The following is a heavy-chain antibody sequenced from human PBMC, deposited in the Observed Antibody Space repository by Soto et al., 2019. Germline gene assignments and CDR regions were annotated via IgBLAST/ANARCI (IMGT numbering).Heavy chain of an antibody. CDR1: GGFISSSSYY. J-gene: IGHJ5*02. D-gene: IGHD6-13*01. CDR2: IYYSGST. CDR3: ARHQSHSSSYVDP. V-gene: IGHV4-39*01. Sequence: SETLSLTCTVSGGFISSSSYYWGWIRQPPGKGLEWIGSIYYSGSTYYNPSLKSRVTISVDTSKNQFTLKLSSVTAADTALYYCARHQSHSSSYVDPWGQGTLLTVYS.